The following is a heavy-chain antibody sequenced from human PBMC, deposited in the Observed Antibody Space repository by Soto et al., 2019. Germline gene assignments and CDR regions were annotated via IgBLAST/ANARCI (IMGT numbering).Heavy chain of an antibody. CDR2: IYYSGST. V-gene: IGHV4-59*08. CDR3: ARHEGWYSYYSMDV. CDR1: GGSISSYY. Sequence: QVQLQESGPGLVKPSETLSLTCTVSGGSISSYYWSWIRQPPGKGLEWIGYIYYSGSTNYNPSLKSRVTISVDTSKNQFSLKLSSVTAADTAVYYCARHEGWYSYYSMDVWGKGTTVTVSS. J-gene: IGHJ6*03.